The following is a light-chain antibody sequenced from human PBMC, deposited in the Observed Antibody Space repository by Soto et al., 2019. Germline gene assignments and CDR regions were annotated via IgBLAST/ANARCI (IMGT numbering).Light chain of an antibody. V-gene: IGLV2-8*01. J-gene: IGLJ1*01. CDR1: KNDIGVYDF. Sequence: QSALTQPPSASGSPGQSVTISCTGTKNDIGVYDFVSWYQHHPGKAPRLIIYEVVQRPSGVPDRFSGSKSGGTASLTISGLQAEDEAEYSCFSYSTSSSLYVFGSGTKVTV. CDR3: FSYSTSSSLYV. CDR2: EVV.